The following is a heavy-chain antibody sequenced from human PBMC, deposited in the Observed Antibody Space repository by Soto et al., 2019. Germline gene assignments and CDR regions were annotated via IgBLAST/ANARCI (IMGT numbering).Heavy chain of an antibody. V-gene: IGHV1-18*01. CDR3: ARDQADRRIGY. CDR2: ISAYNGNT. Sequence: SAKVSCKASGYTFTSSGISRARQAPGQGLEWMGWISAYNGNTNYAQKLQGRVTMTTDTSTSTAYMELRSLSSDDTAVYYCARDQADRRIGYWGQGTLLTASS. CDR1: GYTFTSSG. J-gene: IGHJ4*02.